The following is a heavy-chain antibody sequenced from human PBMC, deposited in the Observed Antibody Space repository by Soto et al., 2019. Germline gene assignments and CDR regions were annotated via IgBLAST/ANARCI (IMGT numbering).Heavy chain of an antibody. J-gene: IGHJ4*02. D-gene: IGHD2-21*01. V-gene: IGHV4-59*01. CDR3: ARVTPLVRTVDY. CDR1: GGSISSYY. Sequence: QVQLQESGPGLVKPSETLSLTCTVSGGSISSYYWSWIRQPPGKGLEWIGYIYYSGSTNYNPSLKRRVTIPVDTSKNQFSLKLSSVTAADTAVYYCARVTPLVRTVDYWGQGTLVTVSS. CDR2: IYYSGST.